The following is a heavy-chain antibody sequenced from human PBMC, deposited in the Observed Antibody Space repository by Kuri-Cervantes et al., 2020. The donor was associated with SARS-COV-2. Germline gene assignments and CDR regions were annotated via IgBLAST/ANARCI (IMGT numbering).Heavy chain of an antibody. D-gene: IGHD5-18*01. CDR1: GDSISNYY. Sequence: SETLSLTCTVSGDSISNYYWSWVRQPAGKGLEWIGPIYTSGTFYTAGSANYNPSLKSRVTMSVDTSKNQFSLKLSSVTAADTAVYYCARDGGLHEGYSYGYIDYWGQGTLVTVSS. CDR2: IYTSGTFYTAGSA. CDR3: ARDGGLHEGYSYGYIDY. V-gene: IGHV4-4*07. J-gene: IGHJ4*02.